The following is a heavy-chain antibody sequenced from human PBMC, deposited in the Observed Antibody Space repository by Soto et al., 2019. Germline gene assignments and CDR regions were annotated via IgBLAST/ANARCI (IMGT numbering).Heavy chain of an antibody. D-gene: IGHD3-10*01. J-gene: IGHJ6*02. V-gene: IGHV3-74*01. CDR1: GFTFSSYW. CDR2: INSDGSST. Sequence: EVQLVESGGGLVQPGGFLRLSCAASGFTFSSYWMHWVRQAPGKGLVWVSRINSDGSSTSYADSVKGRFTISRDNAKNTLYLQMNSLRAEDTAVYYCARDQRLWFGEFRVLTVPIHYYGMDVWGQGTTVTVSS. CDR3: ARDQRLWFGEFRVLTVPIHYYGMDV.